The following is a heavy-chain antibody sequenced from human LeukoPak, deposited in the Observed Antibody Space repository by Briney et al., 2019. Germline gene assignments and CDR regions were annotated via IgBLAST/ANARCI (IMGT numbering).Heavy chain of an antibody. V-gene: IGHV3-23*01. J-gene: IGHJ4*02. Sequence: GGSLRLSCAASGFTFSSYAMSWARQAPGRGLEWVSAISGSGGSTYYADSVKGRFTISRDNYKNTLYMQMNSLRAEDTAVYYCAKVNPPILSQIDYFDYWGQGTLVTVSS. CDR1: GFTFSSYA. CDR3: AKVNPPILSQIDYFDY. CDR2: ISGSGGST. D-gene: IGHD3-3*01.